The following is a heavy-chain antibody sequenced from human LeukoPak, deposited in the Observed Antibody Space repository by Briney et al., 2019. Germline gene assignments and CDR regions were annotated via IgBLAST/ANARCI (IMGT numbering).Heavy chain of an antibody. D-gene: IGHD3-10*01. CDR3: ARGYGSYYQFDY. Sequence: ETLSLTCAVYGGSFSGYYWSWIRQPPGKGLEWIGEINHSGSTNYNPSLKSRVTISVDTSKNQFSLKLSSVTAADTAVYYCARGYGSYYQFDYWGKGTLVTVSS. V-gene: IGHV4-34*01. CDR2: INHSGST. J-gene: IGHJ4*02. CDR1: GGSFSGYY.